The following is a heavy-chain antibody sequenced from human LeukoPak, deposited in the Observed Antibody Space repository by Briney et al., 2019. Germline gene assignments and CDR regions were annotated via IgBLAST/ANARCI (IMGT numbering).Heavy chain of an antibody. CDR2: IYHSGST. CDR1: GYSISSGYY. V-gene: IGHV4-38-2*02. J-gene: IGHJ4*02. D-gene: IGHD3-10*01. Sequence: SETLSLTCTVSGYSISSGYYWGWIRQPPGKGLEWIGSIYHSGSTYYNPSLKSRVTISVDTSKNQFSLKLSSVTAADTAVYYCARDREYYYGSGSPWVYWGQGTLVTVSS. CDR3: ARDREYYYGSGSPWVY.